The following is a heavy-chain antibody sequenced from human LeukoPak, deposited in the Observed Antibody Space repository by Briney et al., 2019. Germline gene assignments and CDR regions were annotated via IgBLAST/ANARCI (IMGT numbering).Heavy chain of an antibody. Sequence: SVKVSCKASGGTFSSYAISWVRQAPGQGLEWMGRIIPILGIANYAQKFQGRVTITADKSTSTAHMELSSLRSEDTAVYYCASCSGGSCYSTYWGQGTLVTVSS. J-gene: IGHJ4*02. V-gene: IGHV1-69*04. CDR2: IIPILGIA. D-gene: IGHD2-15*01. CDR3: ASCSGGSCYSTY. CDR1: GGTFSSYA.